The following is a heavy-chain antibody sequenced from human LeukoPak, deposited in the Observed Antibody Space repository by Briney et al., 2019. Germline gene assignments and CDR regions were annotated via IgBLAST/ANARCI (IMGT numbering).Heavy chain of an antibody. CDR3: ARVPITMVRGVSYYYYYYMDV. J-gene: IGHJ6*03. D-gene: IGHD3-10*01. CDR1: GDSISSGSYY. CDR2: IYYSGNT. Sequence: SQTLSLTCTVSGDSISSGSYYWSWIRQPPGKGLEWIGYIYYSGNTNYNPSLKSRVTISVDTSKNQFSLKLSSVTAADTAVYYCARVPITMVRGVSYYYYYYMDVWGKGTTVTVSS. V-gene: IGHV4-61*01.